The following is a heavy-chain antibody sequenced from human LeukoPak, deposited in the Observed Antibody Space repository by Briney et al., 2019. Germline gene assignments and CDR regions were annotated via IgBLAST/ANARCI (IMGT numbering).Heavy chain of an antibody. D-gene: IGHD3-9*01. CDR2: IYPGDSDT. J-gene: IGHJ3*02. CDR3: ARAYYDILTGQDTFDI. V-gene: IGHV5-51*01. Sequence: GASLKISCKGSGYPFTTYWIGWVRQMSGKGLEWMGIIYPGDSDTRYSPSFQGQVTISADNSINTAYLQWSSLKASDPAVYYCARAYYDILTGQDTFDIWGQGTMVTVSS. CDR1: GYPFTTYW.